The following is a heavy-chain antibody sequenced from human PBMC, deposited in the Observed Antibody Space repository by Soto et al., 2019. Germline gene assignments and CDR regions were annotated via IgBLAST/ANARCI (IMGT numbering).Heavy chain of an antibody. D-gene: IGHD3-16*01. CDR3: ARGVSVFGVPPKGDAFDI. V-gene: IGHV1-69*02. CDR2: IIPILGIA. J-gene: IGHJ3*02. CDR1: GGTFSSYT. Sequence: QVQLVQSGAEVKKPGSSVKVSCKASGGTFSSYTISWVRQAPGQGLEWMGRIIPILGIANYAQKFQGRVTITADKSTSAAYMELSSLRSEDTAVYYCARGVSVFGVPPKGDAFDIWGQGTMLTVSS.